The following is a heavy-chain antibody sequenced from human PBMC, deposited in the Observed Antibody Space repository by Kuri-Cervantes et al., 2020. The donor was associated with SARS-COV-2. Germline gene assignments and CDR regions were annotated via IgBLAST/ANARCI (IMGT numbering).Heavy chain of an antibody. V-gene: IGHV4-38-2*01. J-gene: IGHJ3*02. CDR3: ASSFPTTMTTFDI. CDR1: GYSISSGYY. D-gene: IGHD4-11*01. CDR2: IYHSGST. Sequence: GSLRLSCAVSGYSISSGYYWGWIRQPPGKGLEWIGSIYHSGSTYYNPSLKSRVTISVDTSKNQFSLKLSSVTAADTAVYYCASSFPTTMTTFDIWGQGTMVTVSS.